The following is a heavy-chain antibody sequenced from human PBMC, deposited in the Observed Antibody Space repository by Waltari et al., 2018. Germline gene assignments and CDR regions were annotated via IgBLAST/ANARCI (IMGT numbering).Heavy chain of an antibody. J-gene: IGHJ4*02. V-gene: IGHV4-59*08. CDR1: GDFLGDDH. CDR3: ARLPTKYYDSIGWGFFDQ. CDR2: LRNTGGT. D-gene: IGHD3-22*01. Sequence: HVQLQESGPALVRPSETLSLPCTVSGDFLGDDHWTWIRQAPGKGLEWIAYLRNTGGTKCTPSLESRVTVSAVTSKQQFSLRLTSVTAADTAVYYCARLPTKYYDSIGWGFFDQWGQGILVTVSS.